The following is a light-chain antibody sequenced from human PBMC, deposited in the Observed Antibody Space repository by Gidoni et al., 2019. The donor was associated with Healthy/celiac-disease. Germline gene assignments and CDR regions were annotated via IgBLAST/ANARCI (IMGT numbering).Light chain of an antibody. V-gene: IGLV2-14*01. Sequence: QSALTQPASVSGSPGQSITISCTGTSSDVGGYNYVSWYQQHPGKGPKLMIYEVSNRPSGVSNRFSGSKSGNTASLTISGLQAEDEADYYCSSYTSSSTLGYVFGTGTKVTVL. CDR2: EVS. J-gene: IGLJ1*01. CDR1: SSDVGGYNY. CDR3: SSYTSSSTLGYV.